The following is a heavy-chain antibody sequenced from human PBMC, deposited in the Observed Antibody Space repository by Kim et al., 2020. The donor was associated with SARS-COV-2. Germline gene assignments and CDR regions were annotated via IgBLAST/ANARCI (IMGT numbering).Heavy chain of an antibody. CDR1: GGSISSYY. J-gene: IGHJ6*02. Sequence: SETLSLTCTVSGGSISSYYWSWIQQPAGKGLEWIGRIYTSGSTNYNPSLKSRVTMSVDTSKNQFSLKLSSVTAADTAVYYCARGLRSEKDGPYSGSYYEFYYYGMDVWGQGTTVTVSS. D-gene: IGHD1-26*01. CDR3: ARGLRSEKDGPYSGSYYEFYYYGMDV. V-gene: IGHV4-4*07. CDR2: IYTSGST.